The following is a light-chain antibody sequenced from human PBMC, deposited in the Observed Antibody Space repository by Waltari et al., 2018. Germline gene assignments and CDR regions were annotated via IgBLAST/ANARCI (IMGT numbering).Light chain of an antibody. CDR2: GKN. CDR1: SLRSYY. V-gene: IGLV3-19*01. J-gene: IGLJ2*01. CDR3: NSRDSSGNHLRV. Sequence: SSELTQDPAVSVALGQTVRITCQGDSLRSYYESWYQQKPGQAPVLVIYGKNNRPSGIPDLFSGSSSGNTASLTIPGAQAEDEADYYCNSRDSSGNHLRVFGGGTKLTVL.